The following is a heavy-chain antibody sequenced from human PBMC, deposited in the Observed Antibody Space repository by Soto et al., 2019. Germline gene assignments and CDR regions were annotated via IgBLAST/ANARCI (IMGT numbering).Heavy chain of an antibody. V-gene: IGHV4-30-2*01. CDR3: AGGPGVARNY. D-gene: IGHD5-12*01. J-gene: IGHJ4*02. Sequence: QLQLQESGSGLVKPSQTLSLTCAVSGGSISSGGYSWSWIRQPPGKGLEWIAYIYHSGSTYYNPAPKGRVTISVDRSKTQFSLKLSFVTAADTAVYYCAGGPGVARNYWGQGTLVTVSS. CDR2: IYHSGST. CDR1: GGSISSGGYS.